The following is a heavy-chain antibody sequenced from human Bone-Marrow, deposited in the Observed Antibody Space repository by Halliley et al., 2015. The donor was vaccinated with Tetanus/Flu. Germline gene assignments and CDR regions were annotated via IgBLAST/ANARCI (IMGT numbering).Heavy chain of an antibody. Sequence: SLRLSCAASGFTVSSYAMSWVRQAPGKGLEWVSSISGGSTYYADSVKDRFSISRDYSKNTLYLQMNSLRAEDTAIYYCAEGQLGNYHFEDWGQGTLVTVSS. CDR3: AEGQLGNYHFED. J-gene: IGHJ4*02. V-gene: IGHV3-23*01. CDR1: GFTVSSYA. CDR2: ISGGST. D-gene: IGHD7-27*01.